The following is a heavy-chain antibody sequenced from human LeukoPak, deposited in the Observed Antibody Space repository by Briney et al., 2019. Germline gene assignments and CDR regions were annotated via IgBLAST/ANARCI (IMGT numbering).Heavy chain of an antibody. CDR1: GFTFSSYE. J-gene: IGHJ4*02. Sequence: GGSLRLSCAASGFTFSSYEMNWVRQAPGKGLEWVSYISSSGRTRYYADSLKGRFTISRDNAKNSLYLQMNSLRAEDKAVYYCARDVGANTSPFDYWGQGTLVTVSS. D-gene: IGHD1-26*01. CDR3: ARDVGANTSPFDY. V-gene: IGHV3-48*03. CDR2: ISSSGRTR.